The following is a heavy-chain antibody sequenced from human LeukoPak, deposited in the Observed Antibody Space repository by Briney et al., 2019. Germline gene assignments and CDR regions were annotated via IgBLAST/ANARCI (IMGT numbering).Heavy chain of an antibody. Sequence: SDTLSLPCTVSGGYLCVYYWSCLRQPPGKALEWIGYIYYCGSANYNPSLKRRVTISIDTCRNQCSLKLSSVTAADTAVYYCARGSPSRWGKLSLYRDFDHWGQGTLVTVSS. CDR2: IYYCGSA. J-gene: IGHJ4*02. V-gene: IGHV4-59*07. CDR3: ARGSPSRWGKLSLYRDFDH. CDR1: GGYLCVYY. D-gene: IGHD3-16*02.